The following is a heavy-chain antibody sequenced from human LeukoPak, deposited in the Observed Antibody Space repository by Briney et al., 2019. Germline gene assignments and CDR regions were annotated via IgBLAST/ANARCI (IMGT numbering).Heavy chain of an antibody. CDR1: GFTFSSYS. CDR3: ARDLYGSGGYYLGY. J-gene: IGHJ4*02. V-gene: IGHV3-21*01. CDR2: ISSSSSYI. D-gene: IGHD3-10*01. Sequence: GGSLRLSCAASGFTFSSYSMNWVRQAPGKGLEWVSSISSSSSYIYYADSVKGRFTISRDNAKNSLYLQMNSLRAEDTAVYYCARDLYGSGGYYLGYWGQGTLVTVSS.